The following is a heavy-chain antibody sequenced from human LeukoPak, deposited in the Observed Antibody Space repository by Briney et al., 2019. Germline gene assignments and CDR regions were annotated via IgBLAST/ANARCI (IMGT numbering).Heavy chain of an antibody. CDR1: GYTSTSYG. D-gene: IGHD5-12*01. CDR3: AGGFGPQFDY. J-gene: IGHJ4*02. V-gene: IGHV1-18*01. Sequence: ASVNVTCKTSGYTSTSYGISWVRPTPAQGLDSMGWISADNGNTNYEQKLQGRVTMTTHTSTSTAHLEQRSLRSDDTAVYYCAGGFGPQFDYWGQGTLVTVSS. CDR2: ISADNGNT.